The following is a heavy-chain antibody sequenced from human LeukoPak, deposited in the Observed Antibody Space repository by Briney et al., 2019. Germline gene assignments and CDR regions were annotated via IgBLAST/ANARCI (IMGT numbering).Heavy chain of an antibody. D-gene: IGHD5-12*01. CDR1: GFTFSSYW. V-gene: IGHV3-7*04. J-gene: IGHJ4*02. CDR3: ARSGHGSY. Sequence: GGSLRLSCAASGFTFSSYWMSWVRQAPGKGLEWVANIKPDGSVNNYVDSVKGRFTISRDNAKNSLYLQMNSLRVEDTAVYYCARSGHGSYWGQGTLVTVS. CDR2: IKPDGSVN.